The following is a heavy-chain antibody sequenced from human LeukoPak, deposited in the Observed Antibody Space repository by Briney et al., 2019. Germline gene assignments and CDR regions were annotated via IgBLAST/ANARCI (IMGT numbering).Heavy chain of an antibody. CDR3: AKAKASYDILTGYDY. J-gene: IGHJ4*02. CDR1: GFTFSSYA. V-gene: IGHV3-30*04. Sequence: GGSLRLSCAASGFTFSSYAMHWVRQAPGKGLEWVAVISYDGSNKYYADSVKGRFTISRDNSKNTLYLQMNSLRAEDTAVYYCAKAKASYDILTGYDYWGQGTLVTVSS. D-gene: IGHD3-9*01. CDR2: ISYDGSNK.